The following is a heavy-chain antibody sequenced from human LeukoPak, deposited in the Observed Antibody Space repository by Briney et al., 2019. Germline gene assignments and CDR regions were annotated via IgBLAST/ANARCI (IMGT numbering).Heavy chain of an antibody. D-gene: IGHD6-13*01. CDR1: GFTFSSYE. J-gene: IGHJ4*02. CDR2: ISSSGSTI. Sequence: GGSLRLSCAASGFTFSSYEMNWVRQAPGKGLEWVSYISSSGSTIYYADSVKGRFTISRDNAKNSLYLQMNSLRAEDTAVYYCARDLGSWYYFDYWGQGTLVTVSS. CDR3: ARDLGSWYYFDY. V-gene: IGHV3-48*03.